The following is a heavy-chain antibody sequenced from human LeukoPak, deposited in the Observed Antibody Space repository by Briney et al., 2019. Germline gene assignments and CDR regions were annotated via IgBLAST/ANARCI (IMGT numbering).Heavy chain of an antibody. Sequence: GGSLRLSCAASGFTVSNNYMSWVRQAPGKGLEWVSVIYTGGITYYADSVKGRFTISRDNSKNTLYLQMNSLRAEDTAVYYCARDSDEDYYYYGMDVWGQGTTVTVSS. J-gene: IGHJ6*02. CDR3: ARDSDEDYYYYGMDV. CDR1: GFTVSNNY. CDR2: IYTGGIT. V-gene: IGHV3-53*01.